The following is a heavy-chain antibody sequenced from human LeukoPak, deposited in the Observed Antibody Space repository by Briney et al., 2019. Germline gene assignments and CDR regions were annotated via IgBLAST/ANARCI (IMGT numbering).Heavy chain of an antibody. CDR1: GYTFTSYG. D-gene: IGHD4-17*01. V-gene: IGHV1-18*01. Sequence: ASVKVSCKASGYTFTSYGISWVRQAPGQGLEWMGWISAYNGNTNYAQRIQGRVTMTTDASTSTANMELRSLRSDDTAVYYCARGVTTGAYDIWGQGTMVTVSS. CDR3: ARGVTTGAYDI. J-gene: IGHJ3*02. CDR2: ISAYNGNT.